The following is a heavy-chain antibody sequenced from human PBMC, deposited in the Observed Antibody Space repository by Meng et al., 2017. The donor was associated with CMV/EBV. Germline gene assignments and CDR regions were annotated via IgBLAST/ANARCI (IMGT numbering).Heavy chain of an antibody. CDR2: ISSSSSYI. J-gene: IGHJ6*02. CDR3: ARGKLDPHCSSTSCYGYYYGMDV. CDR1: GFTFSSYS. V-gene: IGHV3-21*01. D-gene: IGHD2-2*01. Sequence: GESLKISCAASGFTFSSYSMNWVRQAPGKGLEWVSSISSSSSYIYYADSVKGRFTISRDNAKNSLYLQMNSLRAEDTAVYYCARGKLDPHCSSTSCYGYYYGMDVWGQGTTVTVSS.